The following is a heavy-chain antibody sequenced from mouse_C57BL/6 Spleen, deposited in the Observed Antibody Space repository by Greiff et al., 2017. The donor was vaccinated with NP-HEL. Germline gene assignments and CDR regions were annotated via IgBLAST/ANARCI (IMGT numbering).Heavy chain of an antibody. D-gene: IGHD1-1*01. CDR1: GFSFNTYA. Sequence: EVMLVESGGGLVQPKGSLKLSCAASGFSFNTYAMNWVRQAPGKGLEWVARIRSKSNNYATYYADSVKDRFPISRDDSESMIYLQMNNLKTEDTAMYYCVRPYYYGYYYAMDYWGQGTSVTVSS. J-gene: IGHJ4*01. CDR3: VRPYYYGYYYAMDY. V-gene: IGHV10-1*01. CDR2: IRSKSNNYAT.